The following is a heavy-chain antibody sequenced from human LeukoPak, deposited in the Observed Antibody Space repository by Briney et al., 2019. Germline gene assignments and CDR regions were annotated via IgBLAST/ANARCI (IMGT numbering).Heavy chain of an antibody. CDR1: GYTFTSYG. CDR2: MNPNSGNT. Sequence: ASVKVSCKASGYTFTSYGISWVRQATGQGLEWMGWMNPNSGNTGYAQKFQGRVTMTRNTSISTAYMELSSLRSEDTAVYYCARVGYSSGWKEEGPGEDFVDYWGQGTLVTVSS. CDR3: ARVGYSSGWKEEGPGEDFVDY. J-gene: IGHJ4*02. V-gene: IGHV1-8*02. D-gene: IGHD6-19*01.